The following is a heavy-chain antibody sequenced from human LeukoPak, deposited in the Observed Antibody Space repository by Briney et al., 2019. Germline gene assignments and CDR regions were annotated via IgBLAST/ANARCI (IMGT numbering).Heavy chain of an antibody. V-gene: IGHV3-23*01. J-gene: IGHJ6*02. CDR1: GFTFSSYA. CDR3: AKGPPYFDWLFFENKNMDV. CDR2: ISGSGGST. D-gene: IGHD3-9*01. Sequence: QSGGSLRLSCAASGFTFSSYAMSWVRQAPGKGLEWVSAISGSGGSTYYADSVKGRFTISRDNSKNTLYLQMNSLRAEDTAVYYCAKGPPYFDWLFFENKNMDVWGQGTTVTVSS.